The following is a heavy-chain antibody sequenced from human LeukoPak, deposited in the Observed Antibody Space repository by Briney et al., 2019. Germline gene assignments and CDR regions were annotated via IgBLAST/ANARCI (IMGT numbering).Heavy chain of an antibody. CDR1: GFIFSAYG. J-gene: IGHJ3*02. V-gene: IGHV3-33*06. CDR3: AKDLLDDSSGSDAFDI. CDR2: IWSDASNT. Sequence: PGRSLSLSCAASGFIFSAYGMHWVRQAPGKGLEWVAVIWSDASNTYYVDSVKGRFTISRDNSKNTLYLQMKSLRAEDTAVYYCAKDLLDDSSGSDAFDIWGQGTMVAVSS. D-gene: IGHD3-22*01.